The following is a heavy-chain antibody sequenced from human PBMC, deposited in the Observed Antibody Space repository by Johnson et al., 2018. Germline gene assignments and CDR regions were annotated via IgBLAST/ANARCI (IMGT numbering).Heavy chain of an antibody. CDR3: AKDPSHSSYFYYMDV. V-gene: IGHV3-9*01. Sequence: VQLVESGGGLVQXGRSLRLSCAASGFTFDDFVMHWVRQPPGKGLEWVSGISWNSGRVAYAESVKGRFTISRDNAKKSLYLQMNSLTPEDTAVYYCAKDPSHSSYFYYMDVWGQGTTVTVSS. CDR1: GFTFDDFV. CDR2: ISWNSGRV. J-gene: IGHJ6*03.